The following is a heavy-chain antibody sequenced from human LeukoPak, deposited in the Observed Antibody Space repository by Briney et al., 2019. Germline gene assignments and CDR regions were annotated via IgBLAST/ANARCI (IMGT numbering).Heavy chain of an antibody. Sequence: SVKVSCKASGGSFGDFAIIWVRQAPGHGLEWMGRSVPMSDTKDYAQKCQGRVTFTTDESTTTAHMELSNLSPEDTAVYYCAATSIIFNWFDPWGQGTLVTVSS. CDR2: SVPMSDTK. J-gene: IGHJ5*02. D-gene: IGHD1-14*01. V-gene: IGHV1-69*05. CDR1: GGSFGDFA. CDR3: AATSIIFNWFDP.